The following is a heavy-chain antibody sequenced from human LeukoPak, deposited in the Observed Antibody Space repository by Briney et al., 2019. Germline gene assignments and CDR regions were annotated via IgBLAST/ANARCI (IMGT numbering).Heavy chain of an antibody. D-gene: IGHD3-22*01. Sequence: PSETLSLTCTVSGGSISSSSYYWGWIRQPPGKGLEWIGSIYYSGSTYCNPSLKSRVTISVDTSKNQFSLKLSSVTAADTAVYYCASHYYDSSGYYNWFDPWGQGTLVTVSS. CDR2: IYYSGST. V-gene: IGHV4-39*01. CDR3: ASHYYDSSGYYNWFDP. CDR1: GGSISSSSYY. J-gene: IGHJ5*02.